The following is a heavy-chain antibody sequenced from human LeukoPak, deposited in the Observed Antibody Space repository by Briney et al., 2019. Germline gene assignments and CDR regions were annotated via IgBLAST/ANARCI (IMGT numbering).Heavy chain of an antibody. Sequence: GGSLRLSCAASGFTFSSYWMSWVRQAPGKGLEWVSAISGSGGSTYYADSVKGRFTISRDNSKNTLYLQMNSLRAEDTTVYYCAKGVRLGELSLYTPDYWGQGTLSPSPQ. J-gene: IGHJ4*02. D-gene: IGHD3-16*02. CDR3: AKGVRLGELSLYTPDY. CDR2: ISGSGGST. V-gene: IGHV3-23*01. CDR1: GFTFSSYW.